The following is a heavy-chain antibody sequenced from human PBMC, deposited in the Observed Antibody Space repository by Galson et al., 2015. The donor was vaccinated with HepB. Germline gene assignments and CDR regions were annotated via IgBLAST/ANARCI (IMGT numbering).Heavy chain of an antibody. D-gene: IGHD3-22*01. CDR1: GFTFSSCA. CDR3: AKDHYYDSSGYYSLYYFDY. Sequence: SLRLSCAASGFTFSSCAMSWVRQAPGKGLEWVSTISGSGGSTYYADSVKGRFTISRDNSKNTLYLQMNSLRAEDTAIYYCAKDHYYDSSGYYSLYYFDYWGQGTLVTVSS. J-gene: IGHJ4*02. V-gene: IGHV3-23*01. CDR2: ISGSGGST.